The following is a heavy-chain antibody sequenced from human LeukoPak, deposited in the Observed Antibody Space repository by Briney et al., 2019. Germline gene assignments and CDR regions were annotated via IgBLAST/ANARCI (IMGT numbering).Heavy chain of an antibody. V-gene: IGHV3-74*01. CDR2: MNGDGSTI. CDR3: ARAGNYYFEY. D-gene: IGHD1-1*01. J-gene: IGHJ4*02. Sequence: GGSLRLSCAGSGFTFSSSWIHWVRQAPGKGLVWVSRMNGDGSTIDYAASVKGRFTISRDNPKNTLYLQMNSLSAEDTAVYYCARAGNYYFEYWGQGTLVTVSS. CDR1: GFTFSSSW.